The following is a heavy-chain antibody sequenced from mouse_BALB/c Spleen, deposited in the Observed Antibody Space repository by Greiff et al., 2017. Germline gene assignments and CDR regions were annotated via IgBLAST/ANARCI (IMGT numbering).Heavy chain of an antibody. Sequence: EVHLVESGGGLVKPGGSLKLSCAASGFTFSSYAMSWVRQTPEKRLEWVASISSGGSTYYPDSVKGRFTISRDNARNILYLQMSSLRSEDTAMYYCARAHYDYEAMDYWGQGTSVTVSS. CDR3: ARAHYDYEAMDY. CDR2: ISSGGST. D-gene: IGHD2-4*01. V-gene: IGHV5-6-5*01. CDR1: GFTFSSYA. J-gene: IGHJ4*01.